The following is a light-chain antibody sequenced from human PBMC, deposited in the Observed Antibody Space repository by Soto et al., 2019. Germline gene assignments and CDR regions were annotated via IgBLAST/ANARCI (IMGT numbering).Light chain of an antibody. CDR2: EVS. CDR3: SSYTSSSTYV. V-gene: IGLV2-18*02. CDR1: SSDIGRYNR. J-gene: IGLJ1*01. Sequence: QSVLTQPPSVSGSPGQSVTISCTGTSSDIGRYNRVSWYQQPPCTAPKLMIYEVSTRPSGVPDRFSGSKSGNTASLTISGLQAEDEADYYCSSYTSSSTYVFGTGTKLTVL.